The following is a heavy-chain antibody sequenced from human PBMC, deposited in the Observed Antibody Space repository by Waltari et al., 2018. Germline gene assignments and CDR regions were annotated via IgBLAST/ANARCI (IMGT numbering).Heavy chain of an antibody. D-gene: IGHD1-26*01. V-gene: IGHV1-18*04. CDR3: AGSTSPLGYYYYGMDV. J-gene: IGHJ6*02. Sequence: QVQLVQSGAEVKKPGASVKVSCKASAYSFPNYGVSWIRQAPGQGLEWMGWISRYNGNTKYSQQVTGRVAMTPDTSTSTAYMELRSLTSDDAAVYYCAGSTSPLGYYYYGMDVWGQGTTVTVSS. CDR2: ISRYNGNT. CDR1: AYSFPNYG.